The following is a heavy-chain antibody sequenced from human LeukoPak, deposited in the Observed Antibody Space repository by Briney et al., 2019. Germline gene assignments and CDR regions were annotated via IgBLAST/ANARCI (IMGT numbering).Heavy chain of an antibody. CDR3: ATVPTGYYYMDV. J-gene: IGHJ6*03. Sequence: GGSLRLSCAASGFTFSDYYMSWIRQTPGKGLEWVSYISSSGYTTYHADSVKGRFTISRDFSRNTLYLQMNSLRAEDTAVYYCATVPTGYYYMDVWGKGTTVTVSS. D-gene: IGHD1-1*01. CDR2: ISSSGYTT. CDR1: GFTFSDYY. V-gene: IGHV3-11*01.